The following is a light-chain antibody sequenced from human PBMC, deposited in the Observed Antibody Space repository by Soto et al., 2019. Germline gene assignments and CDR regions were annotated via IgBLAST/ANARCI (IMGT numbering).Light chain of an antibody. CDR2: NAS. J-gene: IGKJ1*01. Sequence: EIVLTQSPGTLSLSPGERATLSCRASQSVSSSYLAWYQQKFGQAPRLLIYNASSRATGVPDRFSDSGSGTDFTLTISRLEPEDFAVYYCLQYGTSPRTFGQGTTVEFK. V-gene: IGKV3-20*01. CDR1: QSVSSSY. CDR3: LQYGTSPRT.